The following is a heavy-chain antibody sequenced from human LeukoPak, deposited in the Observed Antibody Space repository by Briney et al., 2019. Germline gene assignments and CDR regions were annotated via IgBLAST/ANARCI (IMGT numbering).Heavy chain of an antibody. Sequence: SETLSLTCTVSGGSISSGDYYWSWIRQPPGKGLEWIGYIYYSGSTYYNPSLKSRVTISVDTSKNRFSLKLSSVTAADTAVYYCARDLVLGCSSTSCSAYYYYGMDVWGQGTTVTVSS. CDR3: ARDLVLGCSSTSCSAYYYYGMDV. D-gene: IGHD2-2*01. CDR2: IYYSGST. CDR1: GGSISSGDYY. V-gene: IGHV4-30-4*01. J-gene: IGHJ6*02.